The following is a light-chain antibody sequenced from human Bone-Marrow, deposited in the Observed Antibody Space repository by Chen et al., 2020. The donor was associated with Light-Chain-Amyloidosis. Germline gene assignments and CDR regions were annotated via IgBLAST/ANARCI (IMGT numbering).Light chain of an antibody. Sequence: SYELTQPPSVSVSPGQTARITCSGDDLPTKYAYWYQQKPGQAPVLVIHRDTERPSGISERFSGSSSGNTASLTITGAQAEDEADYYCNSRDSSGNHHVVFGGGTKLTVL. V-gene: IGLV3-25*02. CDR1: DLPTKY. J-gene: IGLJ2*01. CDR2: RDT. CDR3: NSRDSSGNHHVV.